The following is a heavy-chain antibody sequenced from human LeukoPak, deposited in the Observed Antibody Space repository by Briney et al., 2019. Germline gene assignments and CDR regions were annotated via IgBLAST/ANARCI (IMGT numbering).Heavy chain of an antibody. J-gene: IGHJ4*02. CDR1: GGSISSGGYY. Sequence: SETLSLTCTVSGGSISSGGYYWSWIRQHPGKGLEWIGYIYYSGSTYYNPSLKSRVTISVDTSKNQFSLKLNSVTAADTAVYYCARGTTVTTGDYWGQGTLVTVSS. V-gene: IGHV4-31*03. CDR2: IYYSGST. CDR3: ARGTTVTTGDY. D-gene: IGHD4-17*01.